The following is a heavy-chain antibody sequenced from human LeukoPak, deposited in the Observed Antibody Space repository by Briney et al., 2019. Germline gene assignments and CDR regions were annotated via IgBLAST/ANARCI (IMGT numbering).Heavy chain of an antibody. CDR1: GLTFSDYY. D-gene: IGHD3-10*01. CDR2: ISNSGDTI. CDR3: ARDGTYYYGSGSYYHKD. J-gene: IGHJ4*02. V-gene: IGHV3-11*01. Sequence: PGGSLRLSCAASGLTFSDYYMSWIRQAPGKGLEWVSYISNSGDTIYYADSVKGRFTISRDNAKNSLYLQMNSLRAEDTAVYYCARDGTYYYGSGSYYHKDWGQGTLVTVSS.